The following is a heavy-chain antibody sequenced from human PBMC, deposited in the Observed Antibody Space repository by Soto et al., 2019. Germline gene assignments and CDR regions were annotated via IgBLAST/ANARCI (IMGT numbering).Heavy chain of an antibody. CDR1: GFTFSSYA. J-gene: IGHJ4*02. Sequence: EVQLLESGGGLVQPGGSLRLSCAASGFTFSSYAMSWVRQAPGKGLEWVSAISGSDGSTYYADSVKGRFTISRDNSKNTLYLQMNSLRAEDTAVYYCAKLWFVTGLYGSGSPLDYWGQGTLVTVSS. D-gene: IGHD3-10*01. V-gene: IGHV3-23*01. CDR2: ISGSDGST. CDR3: AKLWFVTGLYGSGSPLDY.